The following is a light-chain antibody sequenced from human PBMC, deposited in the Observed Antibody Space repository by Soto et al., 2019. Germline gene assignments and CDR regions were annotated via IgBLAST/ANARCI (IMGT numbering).Light chain of an antibody. CDR3: QQYNSYPIT. J-gene: IGKJ5*01. Sequence: DIQMTQSPSTLSASVGDRVTITCRASQSISSWLAWYQQKPGKAPKLLIYKASSIESGVPSRFSGSGSGTEFTLTISSLQPDDFATYYCQQYNSYPITVGQGTRLEIK. CDR1: QSISSW. CDR2: KAS. V-gene: IGKV1-5*03.